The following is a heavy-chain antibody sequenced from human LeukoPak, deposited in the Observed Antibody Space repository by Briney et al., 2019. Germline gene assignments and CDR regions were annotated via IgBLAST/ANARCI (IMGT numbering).Heavy chain of an antibody. Sequence: SEILSLTCSVSGASISSGSNYWGWIRQPPGKTLEWIGSIYSSGSTYYNPSLKSRVIIIIDTPKNHFSLTLSSVTAADTAVYYCAREDYYYGSGNFDYWGQGTLVTVSS. J-gene: IGHJ4*02. CDR2: IYSSGST. V-gene: IGHV4-39*07. CDR3: AREDYYYGSGNFDY. D-gene: IGHD3-10*01. CDR1: GASISSGSNY.